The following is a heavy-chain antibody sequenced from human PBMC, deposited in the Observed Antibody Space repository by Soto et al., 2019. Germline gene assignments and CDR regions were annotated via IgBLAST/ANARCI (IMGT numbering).Heavy chain of an antibody. V-gene: IGHV4-59*01. CDR2: IYYSGST. CDR1: AGSISSYY. D-gene: IGHD3-22*01. J-gene: IGHJ5*02. Sequence: TLSLTCTVSAGSISSYYWSWIRQPPGKGLEWIGYIYYSGSTNYNPSLKSRVTISVDTSKNQFSLKLSSVTAADTAVYYCARHYASSGPYQDWFDPWGQGTLVTVSS. CDR3: ARHYASSGPYQDWFDP.